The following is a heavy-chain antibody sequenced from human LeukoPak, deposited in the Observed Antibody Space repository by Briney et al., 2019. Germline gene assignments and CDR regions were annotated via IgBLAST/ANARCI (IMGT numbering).Heavy chain of an antibody. CDR2: IIPIFGTA. D-gene: IGHD3-22*01. V-gene: IGHV1-69*05. Sequence: SSVKVSCEASGGTFSSYAISWVRQAPGQGLEWMGGIIPIFGTANYAQKFQGRVTITTDESTSTAYMELSSLRSEDTAVYYCATHFYYDSSGYYNGDFDYWGQGTLVTVSS. CDR3: ATHFYYDSSGYYNGDFDY. J-gene: IGHJ4*02. CDR1: GGTFSSYA.